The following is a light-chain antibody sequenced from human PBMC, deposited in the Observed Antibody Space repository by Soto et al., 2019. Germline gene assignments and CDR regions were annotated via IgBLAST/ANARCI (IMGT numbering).Light chain of an antibody. CDR1: NIGTKS. CDR3: QVCDDNGDHTGV. V-gene: IGLV3-21*02. Sequence: SYELTQPPSVSVAPGQTATITCGGNNIGTKSVHWYQQKPGQAPVLVVFHDRDRPSGIPDRFSGSHSGNTATLNISRVEAGDEADYYCQVCDDNGDHTGVFGVGTKLTVL. CDR2: HDR. J-gene: IGLJ3*02.